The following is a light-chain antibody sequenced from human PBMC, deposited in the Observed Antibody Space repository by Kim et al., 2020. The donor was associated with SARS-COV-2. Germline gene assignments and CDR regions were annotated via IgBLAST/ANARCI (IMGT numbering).Light chain of an antibody. CDR2: EVN. CDR1: SSDVGSGHF. CDR3: SSCVSVATWL. V-gene: IGLV2-23*02. J-gene: IGLJ3*02. Sequence: QSALTQPASVSGSPGQSITISCTGTSSDVGSGHFVSWYQQHPGKAPKLLIFEVNKRPSGVPNRFSGSTSGNTASLTISGLQGEDEADYFCSSCVSVATWLFGGGTQLTVL.